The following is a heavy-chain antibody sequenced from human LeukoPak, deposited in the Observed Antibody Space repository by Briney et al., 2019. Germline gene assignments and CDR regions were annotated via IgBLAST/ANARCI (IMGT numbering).Heavy chain of an antibody. V-gene: IGHV4-34*01. J-gene: IGHJ5*02. CDR3: ARGRRRFLEWTGGNWFDP. Sequence: PSETLSLTCAVYGGSFSGYYWSWIRQPPGKGLEWIGEINHSGSTNYNPSLKSRVTISVDTFKNQFSLKLSSVTAADTAVYYCARGRRRFLEWTGGNWFDPWGQGTLVTVSS. D-gene: IGHD3-3*01. CDR2: INHSGST. CDR1: GGSFSGYY.